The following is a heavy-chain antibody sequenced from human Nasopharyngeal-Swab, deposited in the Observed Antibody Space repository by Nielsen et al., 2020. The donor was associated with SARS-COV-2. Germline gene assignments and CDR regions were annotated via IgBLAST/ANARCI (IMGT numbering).Heavy chain of an antibody. Sequence: SETLSLTCSVSGASISNRTYYWGWIRQSPEKGLQWIGTVFYTGTYYNPSLQSRVTISLDTSKNQFSLKLTSVTAADTAVYYCVRDESGDYLGLPFDSWGPGTLVTVSS. CDR1: GASISNRTYY. V-gene: IGHV4-39*07. CDR2: VFYTGT. CDR3: VRDESGDYLGLPFDS. J-gene: IGHJ4*02. D-gene: IGHD4-17*01.